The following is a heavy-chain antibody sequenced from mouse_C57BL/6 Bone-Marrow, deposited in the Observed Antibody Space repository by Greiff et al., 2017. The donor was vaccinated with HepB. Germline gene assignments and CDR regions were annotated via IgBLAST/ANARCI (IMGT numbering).Heavy chain of an antibody. J-gene: IGHJ2*01. Sequence: VQLQQSGAELAKPGASVKLSCKASGYTFTSYWMHWVKQRPGQGLEWIGYINPSSGYTKYNQKFKDKATLTADKSSSTAYMQLSSLTYEDSAVYYCARRSHCIITTVVPYYFDYWGQGTTLTVSS. V-gene: IGHV1-7*01. CDR3: ARRSHCIITTVVPYYFDY. D-gene: IGHD1-1*01. CDR1: GYTFTSYW. CDR2: INPSSGYT.